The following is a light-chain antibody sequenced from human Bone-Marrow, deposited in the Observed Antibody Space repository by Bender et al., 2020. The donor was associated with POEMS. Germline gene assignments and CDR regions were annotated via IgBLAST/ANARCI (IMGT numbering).Light chain of an antibody. V-gene: IGLV2-14*02. CDR2: EVS. CDR1: RNDIGSYNF. CDR3: SSYTTSNTLL. Sequence: QSALTQPASLSGSPGQSITISCTGTRNDIGSYNFVSWYQQHPGKAPKRMISEVSNRPSGVPDRFSGSKSGNTASLTISGLQAEDEAYYYCSSYTTSNTLLFGGGTKLTVL. J-gene: IGLJ3*02.